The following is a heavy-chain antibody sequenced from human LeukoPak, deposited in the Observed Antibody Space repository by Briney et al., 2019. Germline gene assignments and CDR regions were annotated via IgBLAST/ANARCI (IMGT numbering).Heavy chain of an antibody. J-gene: IGHJ6*02. CDR3: ARVYYDNLTGLSGIYYAMDV. CDR2: ISAYNGNT. Sequence: ASVKVSCKASGYTFSNYGISWVRQAPGQGLEWMGWISAYNGNTNYAQKLQGRVTMTTDTSTSTAYMELRSLRSDDTAVYYCARVYYDNLTGLSGIYYAMDVWGQGTTVTVSS. V-gene: IGHV1-18*01. CDR1: GYTFSNYG. D-gene: IGHD3-9*01.